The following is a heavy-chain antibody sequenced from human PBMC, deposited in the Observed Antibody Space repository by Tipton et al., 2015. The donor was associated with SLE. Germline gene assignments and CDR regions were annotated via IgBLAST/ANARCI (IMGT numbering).Heavy chain of an antibody. Sequence: TLSLTCAVSGGSISGFYWSWIRQPPGKGLEWIGYVFYSVSTNYNPSLKSRVKISADTSKKQVSLKLSSVTAADTAVYYCARSFKGLQSPYYYYYYMDVWGKGTTVTVSS. CDR3: ARSFKGLQSPYYYYYYMDV. D-gene: IGHD4-11*01. J-gene: IGHJ6*03. CDR1: GGSISGFY. V-gene: IGHV4-59*01. CDR2: VFYSVST.